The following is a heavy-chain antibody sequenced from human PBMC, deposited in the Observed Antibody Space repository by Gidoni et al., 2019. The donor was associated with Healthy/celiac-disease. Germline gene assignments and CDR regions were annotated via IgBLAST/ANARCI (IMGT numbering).Heavy chain of an antibody. CDR1: GFTFSNAW. CDR2: IKSKTDGGTT. CDR3: TRSHWVAARLNYFDY. Sequence: EVQLVESGGGLVKPGGYLRLSCAASGFTFSNAWMSWVRQAPGKGLEWVGCIKSKTDGGTTDYAAPVKGRFTISREDSKNTLYLQMNSLKTEDTAVYYCTRSHWVAARLNYFDYWGQGTLVTVSS. J-gene: IGHJ4*02. V-gene: IGHV3-15*01. D-gene: IGHD6-13*01.